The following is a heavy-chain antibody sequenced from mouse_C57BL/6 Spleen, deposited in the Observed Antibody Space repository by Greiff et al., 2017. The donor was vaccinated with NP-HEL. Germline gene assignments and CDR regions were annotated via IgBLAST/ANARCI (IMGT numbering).Heavy chain of an antibody. Sequence: QVQLKQPGTELVKPGASVKLSCKASGYTFTSYWMHWVKQRPGQGLEWIGNINPSNGGTNYNEKFKSKATLTVDKSSSTAYMQLSSLTSEDSAVYYCARGSSGYYAMDYWGQGTSVTVSS. D-gene: IGHD3-2*02. CDR3: ARGSSGYYAMDY. V-gene: IGHV1-53*01. CDR1: GYTFTSYW. CDR2: INPSNGGT. J-gene: IGHJ4*01.